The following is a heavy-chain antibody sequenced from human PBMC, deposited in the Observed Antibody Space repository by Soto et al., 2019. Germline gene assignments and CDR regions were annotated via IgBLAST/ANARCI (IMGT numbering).Heavy chain of an antibody. V-gene: IGHV3-33*06. CDR1: GFTFSSFA. CDR3: AKAGAYCSGRSCYGHNSLHP. CDR2: IWYDGSNQ. D-gene: IGHD2-15*01. J-gene: IGHJ5*02. Sequence: QVQLVESGGGVVQPGRSLRLSCAASGFTFSSFAMHWVRQAPGKGLEWVAVIWYDGSNQEYADSVKGRFTTSRDYSKNTXYXXMNSLRDEDTAVSHCAKAGAYCSGRSCYGHNSLHPWGQGTLVTVSS.